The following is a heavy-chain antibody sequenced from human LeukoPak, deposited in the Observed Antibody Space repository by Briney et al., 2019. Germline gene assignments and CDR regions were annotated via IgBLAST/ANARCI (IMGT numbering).Heavy chain of an antibody. CDR1: GFTFSSYG. Sequence: GGTLRLSCAASGFTFSSYGMSWVRQAPGKGLEWVSVISGSGGSTYYAESVKGRFTISRDKSKNTLYLQMNSLRAEDTAVYYCAELGITMIGGVWGKGTTVTISS. J-gene: IGHJ6*04. V-gene: IGHV3-23*01. CDR3: AELGITMIGGV. D-gene: IGHD3-10*02. CDR2: ISGSGGST.